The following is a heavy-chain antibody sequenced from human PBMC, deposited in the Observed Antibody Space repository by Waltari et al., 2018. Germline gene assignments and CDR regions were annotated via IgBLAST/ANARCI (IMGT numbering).Heavy chain of an antibody. Sequence: CCRRQPPGQGLVWMCTMSSGGATDSRPSLVTRRTISGHTSKNQVSLKLGSVTAADTALYYCATYIGASLGTAAFDVWGQGTLVTVSS. J-gene: IGHJ3*01. V-gene: IGHV4-39*01. D-gene: IGHD5-12*01. CDR2: MSSGGAT. CDR3: ATYIGASLGTAAFDV.